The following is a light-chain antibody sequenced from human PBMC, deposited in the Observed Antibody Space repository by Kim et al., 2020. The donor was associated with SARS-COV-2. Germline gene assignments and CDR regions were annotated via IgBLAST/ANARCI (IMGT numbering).Light chain of an antibody. CDR2: GAA. J-gene: IGKJ2*01. CDR1: QSISSEF. Sequence: PGERATLSCRASQSISSEFLAWYQQISGQPPRLLIFGAANRAAGIPDRFSGGGSGTDFTLTITRLEPADSAIYYCQQYTTSPPAYTFGQGTKLEI. CDR3: QQYTTSPPAYT. V-gene: IGKV3-20*01.